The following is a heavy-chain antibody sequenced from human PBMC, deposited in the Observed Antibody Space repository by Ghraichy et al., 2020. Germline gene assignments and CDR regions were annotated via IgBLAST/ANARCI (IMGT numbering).Heavy chain of an antibody. CDR3: ARDAGGGGYYYGGKDWFDP. J-gene: IGHJ5*02. CDR1: GYTFTSYY. Sequence: ASVKVSCKASGYTFTSYYMHWVRQAPGQGLEWMGIINPSGGSTSYAQKFQGRVTMTRDTSTSTVYMELSSLRSEDTAVYYCARDAGGGGYYYGGKDWFDPCGQGTLVTVSS. D-gene: IGHD3-22*01. CDR2: INPSGGST. V-gene: IGHV1-46*03.